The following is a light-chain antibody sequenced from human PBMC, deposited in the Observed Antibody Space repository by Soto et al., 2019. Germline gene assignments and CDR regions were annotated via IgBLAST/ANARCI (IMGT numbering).Light chain of an antibody. J-gene: IGLJ3*02. CDR3: ATWDDSLSGPV. V-gene: IGLV1-47*01. CDR1: SSNIGNNY. Sequence: QSVLTQPPSASGTPGQRVTISCSGTSSNIGNNYVYWYQRLPGTAPKLLIYRNNQRPSGVPDRFSVSKSGTSASLAISGLRSEDEADYFCATWDDSLSGPVFGGGTKLTVL. CDR2: RNN.